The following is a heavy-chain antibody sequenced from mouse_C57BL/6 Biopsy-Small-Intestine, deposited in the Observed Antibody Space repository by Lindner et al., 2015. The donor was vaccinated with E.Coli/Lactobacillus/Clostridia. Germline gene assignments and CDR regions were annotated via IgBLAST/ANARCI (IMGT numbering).Heavy chain of an antibody. D-gene: IGHD2-13*01. V-gene: IGHV1-4*01. CDR2: ISVYNGQT. Sequence: SVKVSCKVFWLLALMNYGFIWVRQAAGQGLEWMGWISVYNGQTKYSQKFQDRVTMTAETSTTTAYMELRSLRSDDTAIYYCARDILIAGEPDYWGQGTLVTVSS. J-gene: IGHJ4*01. CDR1: LLALMNYG. CDR3: ARDILIAGEPDY.